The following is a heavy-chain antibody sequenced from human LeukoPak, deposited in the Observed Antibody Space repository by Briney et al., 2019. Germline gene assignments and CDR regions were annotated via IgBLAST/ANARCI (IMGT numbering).Heavy chain of an antibody. CDR2: INPNNGDT. CDR3: ARVPRSAWYYFDY. Sequence: ASVKVSCEASGYTFTGYYIHWLRQAPGQGLEWMGWINPNNGDTNYEQNFQGRVTMTRDTSISTAYMELNRLRSDDTAVYYCARVPRSAWYYFDYWGQGTLVTVSS. V-gene: IGHV1-2*02. J-gene: IGHJ4*02. D-gene: IGHD6-13*01. CDR1: GYTFTGYY.